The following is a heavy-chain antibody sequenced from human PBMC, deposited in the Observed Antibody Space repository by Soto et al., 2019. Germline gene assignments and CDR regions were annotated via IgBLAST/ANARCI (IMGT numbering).Heavy chain of an antibody. CDR1: GGSISSYY. Sequence: QVQLQESGPGLVKPSETLSLTCTVSGGSISSYYWSWIRQPPGKGLEWIGYIYYSGSTNYNPSLKGRVTISVDTSKNPFSLKLSSVTAADAAVYYCARTKDAFDIWGQGTMVTVSS. J-gene: IGHJ3*02. V-gene: IGHV4-59*08. CDR2: IYYSGST. CDR3: ARTKDAFDI.